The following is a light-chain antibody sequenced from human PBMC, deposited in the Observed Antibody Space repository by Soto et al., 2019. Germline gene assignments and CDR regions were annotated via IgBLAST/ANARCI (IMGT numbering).Light chain of an antibody. J-gene: IGKJ1*01. Sequence: DIPMTQSPSTLSASIGDRVTITCRASQSFSSWLAWYQQKPGKAPKLLIYKTSSLETGVPSRFSGSASGTEFTLTISSLQPDDFASYYCQQYSSLPWTFGQGTEVEIK. CDR1: QSFSSW. CDR3: QQYSSLPWT. V-gene: IGKV1-5*03. CDR2: KTS.